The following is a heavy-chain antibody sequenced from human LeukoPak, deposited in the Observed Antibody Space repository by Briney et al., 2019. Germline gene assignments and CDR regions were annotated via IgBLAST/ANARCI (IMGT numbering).Heavy chain of an antibody. D-gene: IGHD3-22*01. V-gene: IGHV4-59*08. CDR1: GGSISSYY. CDR3: ARRGYYYDSSGYYTYYFDY. CDR2: IYYSGST. Sequence: KPSETLSLTCTVSGGSISSYYWSWIRQPPGKGLESIGYIYYSGSTNYNPSLKSRVTISVDTSKNQFSLKLSSVTAADTTVYYCARRGYYYDSSGYYTYYFDYWGQGTLVTVSS. J-gene: IGHJ4*02.